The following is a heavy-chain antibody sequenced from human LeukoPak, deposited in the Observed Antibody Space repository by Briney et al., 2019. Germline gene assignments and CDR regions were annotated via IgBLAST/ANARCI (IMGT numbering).Heavy chain of an antibody. CDR2: ISFDGSEK. CDR1: GFTFTTYG. Sequence: PGGSLRLSCAASGFTFTTYGMHWVRQAPGKGLEWVALISFDGSEKYYAESVKGRFTISRDNSKNTLYLQMNSLRAEDTAVYYCARAGGSYYRYYYYYMDVWGKGTTVTVSS. V-gene: IGHV3-30*03. D-gene: IGHD1-26*01. CDR3: ARAGGSYYRYYYYYMDV. J-gene: IGHJ6*03.